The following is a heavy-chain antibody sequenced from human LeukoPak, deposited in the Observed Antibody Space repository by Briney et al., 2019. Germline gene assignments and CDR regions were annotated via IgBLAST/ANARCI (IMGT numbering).Heavy chain of an antibody. CDR3: ARVGGGVRGVLFDY. CDR2: ISYDGSNK. D-gene: IGHD3-10*01. CDR1: GFTFSSYA. Sequence: GGSLRLSCAASGFTFSSYAMHWVRQAPGKGLEWVAVISYDGSNKYYADSVRGRFTISRDNSKNTLYLQMNSLRAEDTAVYYCARVGGGVRGVLFDYWGQGPLVTVPS. J-gene: IGHJ4*02. V-gene: IGHV3-30-3*01.